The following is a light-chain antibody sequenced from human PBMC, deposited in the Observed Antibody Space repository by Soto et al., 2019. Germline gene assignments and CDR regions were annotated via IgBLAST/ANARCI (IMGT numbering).Light chain of an antibody. Sequence: DIQMTQSPSTLSASVGDRVTITCRASQSLSSWLAWYQQKPGKAPKLLIYKISNLESGVPSRFSGSVSGTEFPLTISSLQPGDFARYYCQQYNTYWTFGRGNKVEIK. J-gene: IGKJ1*01. V-gene: IGKV1-5*03. CDR3: QQYNTYWT. CDR1: QSLSSW. CDR2: KIS.